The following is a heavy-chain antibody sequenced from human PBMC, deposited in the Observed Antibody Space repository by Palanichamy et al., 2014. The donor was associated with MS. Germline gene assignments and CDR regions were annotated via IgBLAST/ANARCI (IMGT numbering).Heavy chain of an antibody. Sequence: EVQLVESGEGSVXPGGSLRLSCVASGFSVSGYWMHWVRQPPGKGLEWVSRIKYDGSITSYADSVKGRFTISRDTAKNTLYLQMNSLRVEDTAVYYCAKSDWFDPWGQGTLVTVSS. CDR1: GFSVSGYW. V-gene: IGHV3-74*01. CDR3: AKSDWFDP. J-gene: IGHJ5*02. CDR2: IKYDGSIT.